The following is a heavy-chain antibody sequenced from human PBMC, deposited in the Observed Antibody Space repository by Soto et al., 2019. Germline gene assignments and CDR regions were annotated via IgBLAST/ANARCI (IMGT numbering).Heavy chain of an antibody. J-gene: IGHJ4*02. V-gene: IGHV1-18*01. Sequence: QVHLVQSGAEVKKPGASVKVSCKASGYTFTSYGITWVRQAPRQGLEWMGWISAHNGNTDYAQKLQGRVIVTRDTSTSTAYMALRSLISDDTAVYYCARGRYGDYWGQGALVTVSS. CDR1: GYTFTSYG. CDR3: ARGRYGDY. CDR2: ISAHNGNT. D-gene: IGHD1-1*01.